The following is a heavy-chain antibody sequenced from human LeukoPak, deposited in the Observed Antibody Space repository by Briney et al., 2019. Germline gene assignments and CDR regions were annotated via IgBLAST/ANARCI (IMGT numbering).Heavy chain of an antibody. V-gene: IGHV3-23*01. CDR3: AKGYFYFDD. D-gene: IGHD1-14*01. CDR1: GFTFSGYA. J-gene: IGHJ4*02. Sequence: QPGGSLRLSCAASGFTFSGYAMTWVRQAPGKGLEWVSGITTSGGSTYYADSVKGRFTISRDNSKNTLYLQMNSLRAEDTAVYYCAKGYFYFDDWGRGTLVTVSS. CDR2: ITTSGGST.